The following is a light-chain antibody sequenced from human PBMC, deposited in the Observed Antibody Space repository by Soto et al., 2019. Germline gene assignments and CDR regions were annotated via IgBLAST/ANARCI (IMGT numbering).Light chain of an antibody. V-gene: IGKV3-15*01. Sequence: EIVMTQSPATLSVSPGERATLSCRASKSVSRNLAWYQQKPGQAPRLLIYGASTRATGIPARFSGSGSGTEFTLTISSLQSEHFAVYYCQQYNTWPFTFGQGTKLEIK. CDR3: QQYNTWPFT. J-gene: IGKJ2*01. CDR2: GAS. CDR1: KSVSRN.